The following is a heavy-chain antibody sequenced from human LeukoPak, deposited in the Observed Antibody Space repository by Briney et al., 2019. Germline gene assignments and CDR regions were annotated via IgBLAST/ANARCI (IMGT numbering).Heavy chain of an antibody. J-gene: IGHJ6*03. V-gene: IGHV4-59*01. CDR2: IYYSGST. Sequence: SETLSLTCTVSGESISGFYWTWIRQPPGKGLEWIGYIYYSGSTNYNPSLKSRVTISVDTSKNQFSLKLRSVTAADTAVYYCARTTEGYAGGPGYSYYYYMDVWGKGTTVTISS. CDR3: ARTTEGYAGGPGYSYYYYMDV. CDR1: GESISGFY. D-gene: IGHD5-12*01.